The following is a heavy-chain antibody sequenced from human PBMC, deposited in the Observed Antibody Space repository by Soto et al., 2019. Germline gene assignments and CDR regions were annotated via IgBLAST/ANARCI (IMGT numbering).Heavy chain of an antibody. CDR3: ARTLSGFTYGSRQFYFDY. D-gene: IGHD3-10*01. CDR2: LFPAGTT. Sequence: SETLSLTYTVSGDPITSYFWTWIRQPAGKGQEWIGHLFPAGTTSLKPSRESRVSMSIDTSKNQFSLTLASVTAADTAMYYCARTLSGFTYGSRQFYFDYWGQGSLVTVSS. V-gene: IGHV4-4*07. J-gene: IGHJ4*02. CDR1: GDPITSYF.